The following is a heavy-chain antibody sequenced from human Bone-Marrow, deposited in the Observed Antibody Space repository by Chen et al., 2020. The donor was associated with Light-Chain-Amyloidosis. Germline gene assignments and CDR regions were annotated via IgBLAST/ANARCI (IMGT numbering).Heavy chain of an antibody. J-gene: IGHJ4*02. Sequence: EVKLLESGGGLVQPGGSLRLSCAASGFSFRSHGMAWVRQTPGKGLQWVSSISATGGSVYYADSVKGRLSISRDNSGDTLSLQINSLRAEDTAIYYCPRDSDGFGWIDFWGRGTLVTV. D-gene: IGHD6-19*01. V-gene: IGHV3-23*01. CDR2: ISATGGSV. CDR3: PRDSDGFGWIDF. CDR1: GFSFRSHG.